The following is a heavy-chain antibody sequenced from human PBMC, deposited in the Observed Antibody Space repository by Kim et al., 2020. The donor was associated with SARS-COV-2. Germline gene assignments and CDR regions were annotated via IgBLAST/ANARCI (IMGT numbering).Heavy chain of an antibody. J-gene: IGHJ4*02. CDR2: T. CDR3: AKQDGNDRRFDY. Sequence: TYFNPSLETRVTMSVDTSKNQFSLKLTSVTAADTSVYYCAKQDGNDRRFDYVGQGTLVTVSS. V-gene: IGHV4-39*01.